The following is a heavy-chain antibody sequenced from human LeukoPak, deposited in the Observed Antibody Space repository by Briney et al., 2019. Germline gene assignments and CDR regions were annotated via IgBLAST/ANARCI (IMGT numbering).Heavy chain of an antibody. V-gene: IGHV1-69*13. J-gene: IGHJ5*02. D-gene: IGHD2-2*01. CDR2: IIPIFGTA. Sequence: ASVKVSCKASGYTFTSYDINWVRQAPGQGLEWMGGIIPIFGTANYAQKFQGRVTITADESTSTAYMELSSLRSEDTAVYYCARPVVVDYNWFDPWGQGTLVTVSS. CDR1: GYTFTSYD. CDR3: ARPVVVDYNWFDP.